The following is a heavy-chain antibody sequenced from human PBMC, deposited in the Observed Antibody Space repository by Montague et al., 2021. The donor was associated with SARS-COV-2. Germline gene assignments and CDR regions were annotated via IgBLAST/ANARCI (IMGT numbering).Heavy chain of an antibody. CDR1: GFTFSSYA. V-gene: IGHV3-30*04. J-gene: IGHJ6*03. CDR2: ISYDGSNK. D-gene: IGHD3-9*01. CDR3: ARDGVYYDILTGYYMGSPTYYYYYYMDV. Sequence: SLRLSCAASGFTFSSYAMHWVRQAPGKGLEWVAVISYDGSNKYYADSVKGRFTISRDNSKNTLYLQMNSLRAEDTAVYYCARDGVYYDILTGYYMGSPTYYYYYYMDVWGKGTTVTVSS.